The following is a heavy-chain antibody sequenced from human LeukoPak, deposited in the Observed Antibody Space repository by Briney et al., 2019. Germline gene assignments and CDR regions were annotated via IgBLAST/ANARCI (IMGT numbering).Heavy chain of an antibody. CDR1: GGSISSGGYY. CDR3: ARDGPHSPDYGGTRFDY. CDR2: IYHSGST. J-gene: IGHJ4*02. D-gene: IGHD4-23*01. Sequence: PSQTLSLTCTVSGGSISSGGYYWSWIRQPPGKGLEWIGYIYHSGSTYYNPSLKSRVTVSVDRSKNQFSLKLSSVTAADTAVYYCARDGPHSPDYGGTRFDYWGQGTLVTVPS. V-gene: IGHV4-30-2*01.